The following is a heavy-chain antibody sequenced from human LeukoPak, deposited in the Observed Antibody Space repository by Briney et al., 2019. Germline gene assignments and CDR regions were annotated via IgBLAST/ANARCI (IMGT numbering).Heavy chain of an antibody. V-gene: IGHV4-4*02. Sequence: SGTLSLTCAVSGGSISSNNWWSWVRHPPGKGLEWIGEIHHSGRTNYNPSLKSRVTISVDKSKNQFSLKLSSVTAADTAVYYCARIRGFGADYYYYYMDVWGKGTTVTVSS. J-gene: IGHJ6*03. CDR1: GGSISSNNW. CDR3: ARIRGFGADYYYYYMDV. CDR2: IHHSGRT. D-gene: IGHD3-10*01.